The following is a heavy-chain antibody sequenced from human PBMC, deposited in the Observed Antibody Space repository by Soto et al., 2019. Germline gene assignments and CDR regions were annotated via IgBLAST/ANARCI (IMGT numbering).Heavy chain of an antibody. D-gene: IGHD2-15*01. Sequence: ASVKVSCKASGHTFTSYGISWVRQAPGQGLEWMGWISAYNGNTNYAQKLQGRVTMTTDTSTSTAYMELRSLRSDDTAVYYCARGGGLYCSGGSCWYNWFDPWGQGTLVTVSS. V-gene: IGHV1-18*01. CDR3: ARGGGLYCSGGSCWYNWFDP. J-gene: IGHJ5*02. CDR2: ISAYNGNT. CDR1: GHTFTSYG.